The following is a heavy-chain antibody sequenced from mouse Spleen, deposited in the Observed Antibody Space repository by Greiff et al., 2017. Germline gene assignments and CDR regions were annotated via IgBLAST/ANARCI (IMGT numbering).Heavy chain of an antibody. V-gene: IGHV1-64*01. J-gene: IGHJ2*01. Sequence: QVQLQQPGAELVKPGASVKLSCKASGYTFTSYWMHWVKQRPGQGLEWIGIIHPNSGSTNYNEKFKSKATLTVDKSSSTAYMQLSSLTSEDSAVYYCARNGYGYCFDYWGQGTTLTVSA. CDR3: ARNGYGYCFDY. D-gene: IGHD1-2*01. CDR2: IHPNSGST. CDR1: GYTFTSYW.